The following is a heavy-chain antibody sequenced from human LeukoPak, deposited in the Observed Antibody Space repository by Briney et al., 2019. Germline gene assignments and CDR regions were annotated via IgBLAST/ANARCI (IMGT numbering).Heavy chain of an antibody. CDR2: IRSGGISK. J-gene: IGHJ4*02. Sequence: GGSLRLSCAASGFTFSAYATTWVRQGPGKGLEWVANIRSGGISKNYADSVRGRFTISRDDSTSTLYLEMNSLRAEDTAVYYCAKTYYDSGCLIDYWGQGTLVTVSA. CDR3: AKTYYDSGCLIDY. D-gene: IGHD3-22*01. V-gene: IGHV3-23*01. CDR1: GFTFSAYA.